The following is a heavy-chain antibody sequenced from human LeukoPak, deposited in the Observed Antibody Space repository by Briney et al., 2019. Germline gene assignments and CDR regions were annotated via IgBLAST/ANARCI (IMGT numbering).Heavy chain of an antibody. CDR1: GGTFSSYA. CDR3: ARGDERYSSSWTPLGY. Sequence: ASVKVSCKASGGTFSSYAISWVRQAPGQGLEWMGGIIPIFGTANCAQKFQGRVTITADESTSTAYMELSSLRSEDTAVYYCARGDERYSSSWTPLGYWGQGTLVAVSS. V-gene: IGHV1-69*13. D-gene: IGHD6-13*01. J-gene: IGHJ4*02. CDR2: IIPIFGTA.